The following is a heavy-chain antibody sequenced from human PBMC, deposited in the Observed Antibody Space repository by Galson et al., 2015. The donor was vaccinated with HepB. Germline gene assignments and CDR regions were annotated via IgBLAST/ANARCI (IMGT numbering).Heavy chain of an antibody. J-gene: IGHJ3*02. Sequence: SLRLSCAASGFTFSSYAMHWVRQAPGKGLEYVSAISSNGGSTYYANSVKGRFTISRDNSKNTLYLQMGSLRAEDMAVYYCARDTGAFDIWGQGTMVTVSS. CDR2: ISSNGGST. CDR3: ARDTGAFDI. V-gene: IGHV3-64*01. CDR1: GFTFSSYA.